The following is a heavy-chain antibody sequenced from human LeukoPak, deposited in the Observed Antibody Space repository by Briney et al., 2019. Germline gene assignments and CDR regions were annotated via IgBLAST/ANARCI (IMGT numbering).Heavy chain of an antibody. V-gene: IGHV4-38-2*02. CDR2: IYHSGST. CDR3: ARPGGSGSYYYYYMDV. D-gene: IGHD3-10*01. Sequence: SQTLSLTCTVSGGSISSGYYWGWIRQPPGKGLEWIGSIYHSGSTYYNPSLKSRVTISVDTSKNQFSLKLSSVTAADTAVYYCARPGGSGSYYYYYMDVWGKGTTVTISS. CDR1: GGSISSGYY. J-gene: IGHJ6*03.